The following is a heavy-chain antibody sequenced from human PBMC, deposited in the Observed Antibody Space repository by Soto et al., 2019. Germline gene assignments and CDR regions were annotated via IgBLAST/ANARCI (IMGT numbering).Heavy chain of an antibody. CDR2: MSYDGSNR. V-gene: IGHV3-30-3*01. D-gene: IGHD2-2*03. J-gene: IGHJ4*02. CDR3: AREDGSSVVIDS. Sequence: QVQLVESGGGVVQPGRSLRLSCAASGFTFTKYAMHWVRQAPGKGLEWVAVMSYDGSNRSYADSVRGRFTIFRDNFKNTLYLQMNSLRIEDTAVYYCAREDGSSVVIDSWGQGTLVTVSS. CDR1: GFTFTKYA.